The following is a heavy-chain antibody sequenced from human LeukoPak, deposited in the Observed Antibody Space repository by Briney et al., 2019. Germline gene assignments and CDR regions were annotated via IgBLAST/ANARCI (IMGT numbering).Heavy chain of an antibody. CDR1: GFTVSSIY. V-gene: IGHV3-30*02. Sequence: PGGSLRLSCAASGFTVSSIYMSWVRQAPGKGLEWVAFIRYDGSNKYYADSVKGRFTISRDNSKNTLYLQMNSLRAEDTAVYYCAKDLPRVYYYDSSGGFDPWGQGTLVTVSS. J-gene: IGHJ5*02. CDR3: AKDLPRVYYYDSSGGFDP. D-gene: IGHD3-22*01. CDR2: IRYDGSNK.